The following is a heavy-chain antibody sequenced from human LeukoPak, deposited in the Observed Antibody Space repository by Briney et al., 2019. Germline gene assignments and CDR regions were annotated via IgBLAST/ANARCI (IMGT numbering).Heavy chain of an antibody. D-gene: IGHD3-10*01. CDR3: VRDVKVLKWFGELLAGGPSEYCPMDV. J-gene: IGHJ6*02. V-gene: IGHV3-7*01. CDR1: GFTFSNYW. CDR2: IQQGGGEK. Sequence: GRSLRLACAAAGFTFSNYWVTWDRQAPGEGLEWVANIQQGGGEKNYVDSVKGRFTVARDNAMNSLYRERNCLRGEDTAVYYCVRDVKVLKWFGELLAGGPSEYCPMDVWGQGTTVTVSS.